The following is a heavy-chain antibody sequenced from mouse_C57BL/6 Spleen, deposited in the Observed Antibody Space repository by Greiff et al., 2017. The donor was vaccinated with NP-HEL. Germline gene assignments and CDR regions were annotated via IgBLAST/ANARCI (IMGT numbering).Heavy chain of an antibody. D-gene: IGHD2-1*01. J-gene: IGHJ2*01. V-gene: IGHV1-22*01. Sequence: EVKLQESGPELVKPGASVKMSCKASGYTFTDYNMHWVKQSHGKSLEWIGYINPNNGGTSYNQKFKGKATLTVNKSSSTAYMELRSLTSEDSAVYYCARTGDYGNFFDYWGQGTTLTVSS. CDR2: INPNNGGT. CDR1: GYTFTDYN. CDR3: ARTGDYGNFFDY.